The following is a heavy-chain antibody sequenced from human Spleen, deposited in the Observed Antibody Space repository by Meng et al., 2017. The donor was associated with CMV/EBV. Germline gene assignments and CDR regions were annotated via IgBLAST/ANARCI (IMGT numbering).Heavy chain of an antibody. CDR2: ISWNSGSI. CDR1: GFTFGDYA. Sequence: SLKISCTASGFTFGDYAMSWVRQAPGKGLEWVSGISWNSGSIGYADSAKGRFTISRDNAKNSLYLQMNSLRAEDTALYYCAKVPTRGWPNYFDYWGQGTLVTVSS. V-gene: IGHV3-9*01. J-gene: IGHJ4*02. CDR3: AKVPTRGWPNYFDY.